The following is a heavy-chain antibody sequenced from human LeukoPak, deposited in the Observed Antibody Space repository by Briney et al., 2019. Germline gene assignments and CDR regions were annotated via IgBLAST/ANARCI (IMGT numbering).Heavy chain of an antibody. CDR2: ISSSGSTI. CDR1: GFSFSSYE. D-gene: IGHD2-8*01. J-gene: IGHJ4*02. V-gene: IGHV3-48*03. Sequence: GGSLRLSCAASGFSFSSYEMNWVRQAPGKGLEWVSYISSSGSTIYYADSVKGRFTISRDNDKNSLYLQMNSLRAEDTAVYYCARVSWGTNRANRYFDYWGQGTLVTVSS. CDR3: ARVSWGTNRANRYFDY.